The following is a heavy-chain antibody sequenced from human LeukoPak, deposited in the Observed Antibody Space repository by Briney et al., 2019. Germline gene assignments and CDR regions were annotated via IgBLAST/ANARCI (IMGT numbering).Heavy chain of an antibody. V-gene: IGHV3-23*01. CDR1: GFTFSSYA. J-gene: IGHJ6*03. CDR3: AKDSKIVGPTFRSYHYMDV. CDR2: ISGSCGSK. Sequence: HPGGSLRLSCAASGFTFSSYAMSWVRQAPGKGLEWVSGISGSCGSKYYADSVKGRFTISRDNSKNTLYLQMNSLRVEHTAVYYCAKDSKIVGPTFRSYHYMDVWGKGTTVTVSS. D-gene: IGHD1-26*01.